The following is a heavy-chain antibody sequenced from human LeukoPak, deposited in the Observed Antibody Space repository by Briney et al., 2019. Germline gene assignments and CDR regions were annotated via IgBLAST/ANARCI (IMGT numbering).Heavy chain of an antibody. D-gene: IGHD2-2*01. Sequence: GASVKVSCKASGYTFSTFGINWVRQAPGQGLEWIAWISGNNDNPNYGQKFQGRFTVTTDSSTSTAYMELWNLRSDDTAVYYCARDGTSTDDYWGQGTLVTVSS. J-gene: IGHJ4*02. V-gene: IGHV1-18*01. CDR3: ARDGTSTDDY. CDR2: ISGNNDNP. CDR1: GYTFSTFG.